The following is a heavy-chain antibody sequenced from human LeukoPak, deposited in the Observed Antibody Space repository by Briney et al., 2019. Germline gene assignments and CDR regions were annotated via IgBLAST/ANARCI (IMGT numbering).Heavy chain of an antibody. D-gene: IGHD1-26*01. CDR3: ARHPHKGPVGY. CDR2: IYYSGST. CDR1: GGSISSSSYY. V-gene: IGHV4-39*01. J-gene: IGHJ4*02. Sequence: SETLSLTXTVSGGSISSSSYYWGWIRQPPGKGLVWIGSIYYSGSTYYNPSLKSRVTISVDTSKNQFSLKLSSVTAADTAVYYCARHPHKGPVGYWGQGTLVTVSS.